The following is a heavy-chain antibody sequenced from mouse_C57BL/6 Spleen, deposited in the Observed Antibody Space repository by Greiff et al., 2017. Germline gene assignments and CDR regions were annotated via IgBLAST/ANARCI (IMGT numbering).Heavy chain of an antibody. D-gene: IGHD1-1*01. V-gene: IGHV1-39*01. J-gene: IGHJ4*01. CDR3: AREKTTVVAKSYAMDY. CDR1: GYSFTDYN. CDR2: INPNYGTT. Sequence: EVKLMESGPVLVKPGASVKISCKASGYSFTDYNMNWVKQSNGKSLEWIGVINPNYGTTSYNQKFKGKATLTVDQSSSTAYMQLNSLTSEDSAVYYCAREKTTVVAKSYAMDYWGQGTSVTVSS.